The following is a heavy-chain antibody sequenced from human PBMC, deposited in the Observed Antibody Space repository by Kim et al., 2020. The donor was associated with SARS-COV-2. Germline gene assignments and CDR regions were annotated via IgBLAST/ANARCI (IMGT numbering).Heavy chain of an antibody. V-gene: IGHV3-30*18. D-gene: IGHD5-12*01. CDR3: AKDPGRGSAAWLRFAS. Sequence: GGSLRLSCEASGFNFRSYGIHWVRQGPGKGLEWVAIISSDGSNIFYRDSVQGRFIISRDNSKNTVYLQMNSLRAEDTALYFCAKDPGRGSAAWLRFASWGLGTRVTVSS. CDR1: GFNFRSYG. J-gene: IGHJ5*01. CDR2: ISSDGSNI.